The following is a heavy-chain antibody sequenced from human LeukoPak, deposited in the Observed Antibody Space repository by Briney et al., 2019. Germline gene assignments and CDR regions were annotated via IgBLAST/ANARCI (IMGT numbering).Heavy chain of an antibody. Sequence: ASVKVSCKASGGTFSSYAISWVRQAPGQGLEWMGGIIPIFGTANYAQKFQGRVTITADKSTSTAYMELSSLRSEDTAVYYCARGWLGMTTVTTSGGGDYYYGMDVWGKGTTVTASS. CDR3: ARGWLGMTTVTTSGGGDYYYGMDV. J-gene: IGHJ6*04. V-gene: IGHV1-69*06. CDR2: IIPIFGTA. D-gene: IGHD4-17*01. CDR1: GGTFSSYA.